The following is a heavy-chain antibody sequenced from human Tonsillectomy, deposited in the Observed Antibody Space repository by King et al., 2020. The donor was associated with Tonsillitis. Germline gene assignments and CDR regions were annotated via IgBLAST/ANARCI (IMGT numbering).Heavy chain of an antibody. CDR2: VNHSGST. J-gene: IGHJ6*03. D-gene: IGHD1-1*01. V-gene: IGHV4-34*01. CDR3: ASLNFPSRSNDRLPSRPRGEYYYYMDV. CDR1: GGSFSGYY. Sequence: QVQLQQWGAGLLKPSETLSLTCAVDGGSFSGYYWSWIRQPPGKGLEWIGEVNHSGSTNYNPSLKSRVTILVDTSKNQFSLRLSSVTAADTAVYYCASLNFPSRSNDRLPSRPRGEYYYYMDVWGKGTTVTVSS.